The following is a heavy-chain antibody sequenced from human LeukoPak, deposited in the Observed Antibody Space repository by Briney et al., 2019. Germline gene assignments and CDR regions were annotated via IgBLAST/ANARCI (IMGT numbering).Heavy chain of an antibody. V-gene: IGHV5-51*01. Sequence: GESLKISCKGSGYSFTNNWIAWERQMPGRSLEWKGIIYPSDSDTRYSPSFQGQVTISADKSISTAYLQWSSLKASDTAMYYCARLRYYWGGGFDPWGQGTLVTVSS. D-gene: IGHD1-20*01. CDR2: IYPSDSDT. CDR1: GYSFTNNW. CDR3: ARLRYYWGGGFDP. J-gene: IGHJ5*02.